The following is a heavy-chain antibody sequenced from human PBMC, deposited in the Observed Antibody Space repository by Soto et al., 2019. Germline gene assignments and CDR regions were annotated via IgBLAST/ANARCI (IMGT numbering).Heavy chain of an antibody. CDR1: GGSISSSSYY. CDR3: ARDMACSGGSCYFNWFDP. D-gene: IGHD2-15*01. J-gene: IGHJ5*02. V-gene: IGHV4-39*02. CDR2: IYYSGST. Sequence: PSETLSLTCTVSGGSISSSSYYWGWIRQPPGKGLEWIGSIYYSGSTYYNPSLKSRVTISVDTSKNQFSLKLSSVTAADTAVYYCARDMACSGGSCYFNWFDPWGQGTLVTVSS.